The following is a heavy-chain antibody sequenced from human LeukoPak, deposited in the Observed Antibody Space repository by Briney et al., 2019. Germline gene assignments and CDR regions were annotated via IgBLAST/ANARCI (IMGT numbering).Heavy chain of an antibody. CDR1: GGSFSDSY. CDR3: ARGSRYCSSISCYKYYYAMDV. CDR2: INHSGST. D-gene: IGHD2-2*02. Sequence: PSETLSLTCAVYGGSFSDSYWSWIRQPPGKGLEWIGEINHSGSTNFKSSLKSRVTISVDTSKNQLPLKLSSVTAADTAVYFCARGSRYCSSISCYKYYYAMDVWGQGTTVTVSS. J-gene: IGHJ6*02. V-gene: IGHV4-34*01.